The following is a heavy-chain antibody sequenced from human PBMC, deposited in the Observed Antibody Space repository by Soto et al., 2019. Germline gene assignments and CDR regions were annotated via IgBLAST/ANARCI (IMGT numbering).Heavy chain of an antibody. V-gene: IGHV1-3*01. J-gene: IGHJ2*01. CDR2: INAGNGNT. CDR3: ASDSRSQVWTGFFDL. Sequence: ASVKVCCKASGYTFTSYAMHWVRQAPGQRLEWMGWINAGNGNTKYSQKFQGRVTITRDTSASTAYMELSSLRSEDTAVYYCASDSRSQVWTGFFDLWGRGTLVTVSS. CDR1: GYTFTSYA. D-gene: IGHD5-18*01.